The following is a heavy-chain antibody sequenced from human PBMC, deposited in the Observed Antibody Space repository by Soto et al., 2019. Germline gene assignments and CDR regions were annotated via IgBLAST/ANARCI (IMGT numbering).Heavy chain of an antibody. CDR1: GFTFSSYA. D-gene: IGHD4-4*01. CDR3: ARHHRAYITVTYYYYGMDV. V-gene: IGHV3-30-3*01. CDR2: ISYDGSNK. Sequence: PGGSLRLSCAASGFTFSSYAMHWVRQAPGKGLEWVAVISYDGSNKYYADSVKGRFTSSRDNSKETLYLQMNSLRAEDTAVYYCARHHRAYITVTYYYYGMDVWGQGTTVTVSS. J-gene: IGHJ6*02.